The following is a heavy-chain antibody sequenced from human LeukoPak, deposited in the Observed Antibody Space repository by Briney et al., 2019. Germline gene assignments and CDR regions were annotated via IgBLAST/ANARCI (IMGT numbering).Heavy chain of an antibody. CDR1: GGSISSSSYY. J-gene: IGHJ4*02. D-gene: IGHD1-14*01. V-gene: IGHV4-39*01. Sequence: SETLSLTCTVSGGSISSSSYYWGWIRQPPGKGLEWIGSIYYSGSTYYNPSLKSRVTISVDTSKNQFPLKLSSVTAADTAVYYCARSETGSEIPGRSPTPRRPFDYWGQGTLVTVSS. CDR2: IYYSGST. CDR3: ARSETGSEIPGRSPTPRRPFDY.